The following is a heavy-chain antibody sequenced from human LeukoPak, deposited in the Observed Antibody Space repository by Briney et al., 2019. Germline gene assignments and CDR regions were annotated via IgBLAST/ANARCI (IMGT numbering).Heavy chain of an antibody. CDR2: INQDGSQK. CDR3: ARDWFDGDYDRFDY. CDR1: GFTFSSYW. V-gene: IGHV3-7*03. D-gene: IGHD4-17*01. Sequence: GGSLRLSCAVSGFTFSSYWMSWFRQAPGKGLEWVANINQDGSQKFSVNSVKGRFTISRDNAKNSLSLQMNSLRVEDTAVYYCARDWFDGDYDRFDYWGQGTLVTVSS. J-gene: IGHJ4*02.